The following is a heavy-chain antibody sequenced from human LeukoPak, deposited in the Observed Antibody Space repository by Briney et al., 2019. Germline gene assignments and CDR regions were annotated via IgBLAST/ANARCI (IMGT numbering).Heavy chain of an antibody. J-gene: IGHJ3*02. V-gene: IGHV3-33*01. Sequence: GGSLRLSCAASGFTFSSFGMHWVRQAPGKGLEWVAVIWCDGSNKYYADSVKGRFAISRDNSKNTLYLQMNSLRAEDTAVYYCARHLLGSSDAFDIWGQGTMVTVSS. D-gene: IGHD2-15*01. CDR1: GFTFSSFG. CDR2: IWCDGSNK. CDR3: ARHLLGSSDAFDI.